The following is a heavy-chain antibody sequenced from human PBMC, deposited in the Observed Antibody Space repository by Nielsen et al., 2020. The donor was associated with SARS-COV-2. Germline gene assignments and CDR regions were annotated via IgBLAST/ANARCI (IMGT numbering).Heavy chain of an antibody. D-gene: IGHD2-2*01. Sequence: SETLSLTCAVYSGSFSGHYWTWIRQPPGKGVERHGEINHSGGTNYKPSLKSRVTILVDASKSQFSLKLSSVTAADTAVYYCASRNLLASPGAHFDLWGRGTLVTVSS. V-gene: IGHV4-34*01. CDR3: ASRNLLASPGAHFDL. J-gene: IGHJ2*01. CDR1: SGSFSGHY. CDR2: INHSGGT.